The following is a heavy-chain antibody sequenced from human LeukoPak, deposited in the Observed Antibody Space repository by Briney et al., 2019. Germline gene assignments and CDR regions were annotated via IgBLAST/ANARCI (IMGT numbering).Heavy chain of an antibody. CDR1: GYTFTGYY. CDR3: ARSSGGYCSSTSCPFYYYYGMDV. J-gene: IGHJ6*02. CDR2: INPNSGGT. Sequence: ASVKVSCKASGYTFTGYYMHWVRQAPGQGLEWMGWINPNSGGTNYAQKFQGWVTMTRDTSIGTAYMELSRLRSDDTAVYYCARSSGGYCSSTSCPFYYYYGMDVWGQGTTVTVSS. D-gene: IGHD2-2*03. V-gene: IGHV1-2*04.